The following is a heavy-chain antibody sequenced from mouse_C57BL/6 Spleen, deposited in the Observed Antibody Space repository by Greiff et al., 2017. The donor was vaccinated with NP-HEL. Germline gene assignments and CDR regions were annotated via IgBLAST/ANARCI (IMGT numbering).Heavy chain of an antibody. CDR3: TRSITTVVAPDYFDY. CDR2: IDPETGGT. J-gene: IGHJ2*01. D-gene: IGHD1-1*01. Sequence: QVQLQQSGAELVRPGASVTLSCKASGYTFTDYEMHWVKQTPVHGLEWIGAIDPETGGTAYNQKFKGKAILTADKSSSTAYMELRSLTSEDSAVYYCTRSITTVVAPDYFDYWAKAPLSQSPQ. CDR1: GYTFTDYE. V-gene: IGHV1-15*01.